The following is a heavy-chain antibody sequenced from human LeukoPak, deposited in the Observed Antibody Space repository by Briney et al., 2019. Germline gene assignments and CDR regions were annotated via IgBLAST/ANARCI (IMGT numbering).Heavy chain of an antibody. Sequence: GGSLRLSCAASGFTFSDYNMNWVRQAPGQGLEWLSHIGCRTSNTYYADSVKGRFTISRDNAKNSLYLQMNGLSDEDTAVYYCARDRVYYMDVWGKGTTVTVSS. V-gene: IGHV3-48*02. J-gene: IGHJ6*03. CDR3: ARDRVYYMDV. CDR1: GFTFSDYN. CDR2: IGCRTSNT.